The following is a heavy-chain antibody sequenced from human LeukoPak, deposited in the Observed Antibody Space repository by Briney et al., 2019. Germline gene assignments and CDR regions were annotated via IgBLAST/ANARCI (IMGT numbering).Heavy chain of an antibody. CDR2: ISSSSSYI. CDR3: ARVQQGGYFDN. J-gene: IGHJ4*02. Sequence: GGSLRLSCAASGFTFSSYSMNWVRQAPGKGLEWVSSISSSSSYIYYADSVKGRFTISRDNAKNSLYLQMNSLRVEDTAVYYCARVQQGGYFDNWVQGTLVTVSS. V-gene: IGHV3-21*01. CDR1: GFTFSSYS. D-gene: IGHD3-16*01.